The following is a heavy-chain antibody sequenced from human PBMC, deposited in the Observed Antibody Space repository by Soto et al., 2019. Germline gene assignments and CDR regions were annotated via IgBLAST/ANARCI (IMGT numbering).Heavy chain of an antibody. D-gene: IGHD6-19*01. CDR3: ARGTSLAVAGSYYYYYMDV. V-gene: IGHV4-59*01. Sequence: SETLSLTCTVSGGSISSYYWSWIRQPPGKGLEWIGYIYYSGSTNYNPSLKSRVTISVDTSKNQFSLKLSSVTAADTAVYYYARGTSLAVAGSYYYYYMDVWGKGTTVTVSS. CDR1: GGSISSYY. CDR2: IYYSGST. J-gene: IGHJ6*03.